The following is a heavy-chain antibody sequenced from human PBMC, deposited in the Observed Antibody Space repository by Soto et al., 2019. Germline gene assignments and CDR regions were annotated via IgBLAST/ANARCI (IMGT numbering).Heavy chain of an antibody. CDR3: ARSQGSSTSLEIYYYYYYGMDV. D-gene: IGHD2-2*01. J-gene: IGHJ6*02. V-gene: IGHV1-69*01. CDR1: GGTFSSYA. CDR2: IIPISGTA. Sequence: QVQLVQSGAEVKKPGSSVKVSCKASGGTFSSYAISWVRQAPGQGHEWMGGIIPISGTANYAQKFQGRVTITADESTSTAYMELSRLRSEDTAVYYCARSQGSSTSLEIYYYYYYGMDVWGQGTTVTVSS.